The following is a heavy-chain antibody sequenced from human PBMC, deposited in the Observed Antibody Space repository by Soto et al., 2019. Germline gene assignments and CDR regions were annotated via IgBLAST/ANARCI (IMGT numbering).Heavy chain of an antibody. CDR2: ISSSSSYI. V-gene: IGHV3-21*01. CDR1: GFTFSSYS. J-gene: IGHJ4*02. D-gene: IGHD3-3*01. CDR3: AIDLRTIFGVVDY. Sequence: GGSLRLSCAASGFTFSSYSMNWVRQAPGKGLEWVSSISSSSSYIYYADSVKGRFTISRDNAKNSLYLQMNSLRAEDTAVYYFAIDLRTIFGVVDYWGQATLVTVSS.